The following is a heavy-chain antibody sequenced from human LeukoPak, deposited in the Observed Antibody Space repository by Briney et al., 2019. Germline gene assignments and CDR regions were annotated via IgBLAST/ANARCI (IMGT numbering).Heavy chain of an antibody. D-gene: IGHD3-10*01. J-gene: IGHJ3*02. V-gene: IGHV3-53*01. CDR2: IYTGGGT. CDR3: ARRKGSGFSDAFDI. CDR1: GLTVSSNY. Sequence: TGGSLRLSCAASGLTVSSNYMDWVRQAPGKGLEWVSLIYTGGGTYYADSVKGRFAISRDNSKNTLYLQMNSLRAEDTAVYYCARRKGSGFSDAFDIWGQGTMVTVSS.